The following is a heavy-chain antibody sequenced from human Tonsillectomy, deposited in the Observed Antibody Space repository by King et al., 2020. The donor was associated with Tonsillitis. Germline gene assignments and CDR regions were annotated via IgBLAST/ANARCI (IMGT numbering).Heavy chain of an antibody. Sequence: VQLQESGPGLVKPSETLSLTCTVSGGSISSYYWSWIRQPPGKGLEWIGYMYYSGSTNHNPSLKSRVTISVDTSKNQFSLKLSSVTAADTAVSYCARDGRYCDFGDRDCAHWYFDLWGRGTRVTVSS. D-gene: IGHD3-9*01. CDR1: GGSISSYY. CDR2: MYYSGST. J-gene: IGHJ2*01. V-gene: IGHV4-59*01. CDR3: ARDGRYCDFGDRDCAHWYFDL.